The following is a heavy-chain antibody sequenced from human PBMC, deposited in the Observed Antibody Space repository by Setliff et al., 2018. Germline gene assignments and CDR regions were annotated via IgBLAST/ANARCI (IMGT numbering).Heavy chain of an antibody. CDR3: VRGGLAAAGKKGVFEH. J-gene: IGHJ4*02. CDR2: INTGGGSA. D-gene: IGHD6-13*01. CDR1: GYAFTNYY. V-gene: IGHV1-46*01. Sequence: ASVKVSCKASGYAFTNYYMFWVRQAPGQGPEWMGTINTGGGSASIVDQFQGRVTTTRDTSTSTVYLDLNSLRSDDTAVYYCVRGGLAAAGKKGVFEHWGQGTLVTVSS.